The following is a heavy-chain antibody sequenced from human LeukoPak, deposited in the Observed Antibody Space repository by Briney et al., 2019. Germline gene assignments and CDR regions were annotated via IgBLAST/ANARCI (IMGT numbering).Heavy chain of an antibody. Sequence: ASVKVSCKASGYTFTSYDINWVRQATGQGLEWMGWMNLNSGNTGYAQKFQGRVTMTRNTSISTAYMELSSLRSEDTAVYYCARGKIGSSGWFPFVYWGQGTLVTVSS. D-gene: IGHD6-19*01. J-gene: IGHJ4*02. V-gene: IGHV1-8*01. CDR1: GYTFTSYD. CDR3: ARGKIGSSGWFPFVY. CDR2: MNLNSGNT.